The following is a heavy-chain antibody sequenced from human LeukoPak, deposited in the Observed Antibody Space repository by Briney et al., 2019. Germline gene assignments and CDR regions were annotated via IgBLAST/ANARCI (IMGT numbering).Heavy chain of an antibody. V-gene: IGHV4-31*03. CDR2: IYYSGST. Sequence: SQTLSLTCTVSGGSISSGGYYWSWIRQHPGKGLEWIGYIYYSGSTYYNPSLKSRVTISVDTSKNQFSLKLSSVTAADTAVYYCARGVTGTTGTFNAWGQGTLVTVSS. CDR3: ARGVTGTTGTFNA. CDR1: GGSISSGGYY. J-gene: IGHJ5*02. D-gene: IGHD1-7*01.